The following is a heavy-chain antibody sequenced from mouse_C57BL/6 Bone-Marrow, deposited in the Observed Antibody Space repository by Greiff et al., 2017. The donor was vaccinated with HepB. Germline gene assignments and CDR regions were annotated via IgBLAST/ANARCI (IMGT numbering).Heavy chain of an antibody. CDR2: IYPGSGNT. D-gene: IGHD1-3*01. CDR1: GYTFTDYY. J-gene: IGHJ4*01. Sequence: QVQLKQSGPELVKPGASVKISCKASGYTFTDYYINWVKQRPGQGLEWMGWIYPGSGNTKYNEKFKGKATLTVDTSSSTAYMQLSSLTSEDSAVYFCARELDEGYAMDYWGQGTSVTVSS. CDR3: ARELDEGYAMDY. V-gene: IGHV1-84*01.